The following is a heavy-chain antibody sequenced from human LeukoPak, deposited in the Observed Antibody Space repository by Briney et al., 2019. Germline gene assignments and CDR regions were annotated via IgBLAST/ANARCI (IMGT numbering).Heavy chain of an antibody. D-gene: IGHD6-13*01. J-gene: IGHJ4*02. V-gene: IGHV3-11*01. CDR1: GFTFHDYY. Sequence: GGSLRLSCATSGFTFHDYYMFWLRQAPGKGLEWVAYVSHSSTTIYYADSVKGRFTISRDNAKNSLYLQMNSLRAEDTALYYCAKDFSSSWYYLDYWGQGTLVTVSS. CDR3: AKDFSSSWYYLDY. CDR2: VSHSSTTI.